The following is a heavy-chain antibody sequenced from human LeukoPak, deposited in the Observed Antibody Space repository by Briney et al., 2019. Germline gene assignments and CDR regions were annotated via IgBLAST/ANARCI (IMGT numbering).Heavy chain of an antibody. CDR2: IYYSGST. Sequence: PSETLSLTCTVSGGSISSSSYYWGWIRQPPGKGLEWIGSIYYSGSTYYNPSLKSRVTISVDTSKNQFSLKLSSVTAADTAVYYCARLWDYGDYGWFDPWAREPWSPSPQ. CDR1: GGSISSSSYY. D-gene: IGHD4-17*01. CDR3: ARLWDYGDYGWFDP. J-gene: IGHJ5*02. V-gene: IGHV4-39*01.